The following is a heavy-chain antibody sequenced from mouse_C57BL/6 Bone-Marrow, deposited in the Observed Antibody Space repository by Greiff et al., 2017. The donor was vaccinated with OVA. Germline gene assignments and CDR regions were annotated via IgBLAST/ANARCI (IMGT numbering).Heavy chain of an antibody. CDR1: GYTFTEYT. V-gene: IGHV1-62-2*01. J-gene: IGHJ3*01. Sequence: VQRVESGAELVKPGASAKLSCKASGYTFTEYTIHWVKQRSGQGLEWIGWFYPGSGSIKYNEKFKDKATLTADKSSSTVYMELSRLTSEDSAVYFCARHEDPYYYGQAWFAYWGQGTLVTVSA. D-gene: IGHD1-1*01. CDR3: ARHEDPYYYGQAWFAY. CDR2: FYPGSGSI.